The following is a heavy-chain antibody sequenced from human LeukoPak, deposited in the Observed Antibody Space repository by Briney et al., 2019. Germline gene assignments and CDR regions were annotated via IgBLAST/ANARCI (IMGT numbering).Heavy chain of an antibody. J-gene: IGHJ5*02. CDR1: GAFVLSGGHY. CDR3: TKDLRADDSPLGFDP. CDR2: IHSSGTT. V-gene: IGHV4-31*03. Sequence: SETLSLTCTVSGAFVLSGGHYWSWIRKHPGQGLEWIGYIHSSGTTKYKPSLKSRAFISLDACKNQCSLRLTSVTAADTAVYYCTKDLRADDSPLGFDPWGQGTLVTVSS. D-gene: IGHD3-16*01.